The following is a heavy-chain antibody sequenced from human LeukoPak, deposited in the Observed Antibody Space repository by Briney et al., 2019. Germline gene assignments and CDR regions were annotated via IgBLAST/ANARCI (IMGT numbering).Heavy chain of an antibody. D-gene: IGHD3-10*01. CDR2: IIPILGIA. CDR3: ASNSEGTYYYGSGSYPY. V-gene: IGHV1-69*02. CDR1: GYTLNELS. Sequence: ASVKVSCKVSGYTLNELSMHWVRQAPGQGLEWMGRIIPILGIANYAQKFQGRVTITADKSTSTAYMELSSLRSEDTAVYYCASNSEGTYYYGSGSYPYWSQGTLVTVSS. J-gene: IGHJ4*02.